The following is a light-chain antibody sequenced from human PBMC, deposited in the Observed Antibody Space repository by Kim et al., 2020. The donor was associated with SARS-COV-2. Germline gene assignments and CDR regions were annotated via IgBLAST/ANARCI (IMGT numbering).Light chain of an antibody. Sequence: EIVMTQSPATLSVYPGERATLSCRASQSVSSNLAWYQQKPGQAPRLLIYRASTRAIGIPARFSGSWSGTDFTLTIRSLQSEDLAVYYCQQYNNWPGTFGQGTKLDIK. CDR2: RAS. V-gene: IGKV3-15*01. CDR1: QSVSSN. CDR3: QQYNNWPGT. J-gene: IGKJ1*01.